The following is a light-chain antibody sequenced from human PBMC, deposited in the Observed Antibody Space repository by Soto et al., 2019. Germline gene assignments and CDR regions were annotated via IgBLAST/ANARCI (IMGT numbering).Light chain of an antibody. Sequence: DIQMTQSPSTVSASVGDAVTITCRASQSISTWLAWYQQKPGKAPKLLIYDASNLETGVPSRFSGSGSGTDFTFTISSLQPEDIATYYCQQYDNLPFTFGPGTKVDIK. CDR3: QQYDNLPFT. CDR2: DAS. V-gene: IGKV1-33*01. J-gene: IGKJ3*01. CDR1: QSISTW.